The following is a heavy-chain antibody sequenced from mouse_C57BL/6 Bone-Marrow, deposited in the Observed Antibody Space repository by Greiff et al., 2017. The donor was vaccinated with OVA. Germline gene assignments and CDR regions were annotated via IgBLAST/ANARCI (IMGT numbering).Heavy chain of an antibody. V-gene: IGHV1-81*01. CDR1: GYTFPSSG. CDR3: ARALLLRY. CDR2: VYPRSGNT. D-gene: IGHD1-1*01. J-gene: IGHJ2*01. Sequence: QVQLQQSGAELARPGASVQLSCKASGYTFPSSGISWLQQRTGQGLEWIGEVYPRSGNTYYNEKFKGKATLTADKSSSTAYMDLRSLTSEDSAVYFCARALLLRYWGQGTTLTVSS.